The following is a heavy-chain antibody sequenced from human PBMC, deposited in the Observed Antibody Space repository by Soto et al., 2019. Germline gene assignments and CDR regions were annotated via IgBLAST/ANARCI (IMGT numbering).Heavy chain of an antibody. CDR3: AREKNWGCEY. V-gene: IGHV1-18*01. J-gene: IGHJ4*02. CDR2: ISTSTSIT. Sequence: QVQLLQSGAEVKKPGASVKVSCKTSGYSFTAYAIIWMRQAPGQGLERVGWISTSTSITSYAQELQGRVAVTMDTSTNTAYMELTSLRSDDTAVYYCAREKNWGCEYWGQGTLITVSS. D-gene: IGHD3-16*01. CDR1: GYSFTAYA.